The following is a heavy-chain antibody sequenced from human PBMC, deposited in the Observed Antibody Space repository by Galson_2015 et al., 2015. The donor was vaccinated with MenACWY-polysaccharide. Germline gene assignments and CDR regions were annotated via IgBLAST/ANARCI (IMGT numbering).Heavy chain of an antibody. CDR1: GYTFTTYA. CDR3: ARDPKQKPTTVPTGRFDY. J-gene: IGHJ4*02. Sequence: SVKVSCKASGYTFTTYAMNWVRQAPGQGLEWMGGINTNTGNPTYAQGFTGRFVFSLDASVSTAYLQISSLKAEDTAVYYCARDPKQKPTTVPTGRFDYWGQGTLGTVSS. V-gene: IGHV7-4-1*02. CDR2: INTNTGNP. D-gene: IGHD4-17*01.